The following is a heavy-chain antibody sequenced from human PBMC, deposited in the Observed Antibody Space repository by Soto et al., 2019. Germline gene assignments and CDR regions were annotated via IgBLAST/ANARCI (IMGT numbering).Heavy chain of an antibody. CDR3: ARAEFFKYYDFWSGYYNYGMDV. D-gene: IGHD3-3*01. V-gene: IGHV1-69*13. CDR2: IIPIFGTA. J-gene: IGHJ6*02. Sequence: SVKVSCKASGGTFSSYAISWVRQAPGQGLEWMGGIIPIFGTANYAQTFQGRVTITADESTSTAYMELSSLRSEDTAVYYCARAEFFKYYDFWSGYYNYGMDVWGQGTTVTVSS. CDR1: GGTFSSYA.